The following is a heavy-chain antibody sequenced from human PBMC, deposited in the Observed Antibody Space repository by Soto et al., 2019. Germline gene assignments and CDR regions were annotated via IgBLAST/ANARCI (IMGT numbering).Heavy chain of an antibody. J-gene: IGHJ6*02. CDR1: GYSFTAKW. V-gene: IGHV5-51*01. D-gene: IGHD5-18*01. CDR3: ARYWHSYSSNYYYGLDV. CDR2: IYPDDSDT. Sequence: PGESLKISCQAFGYSFTAKWIGWVRQMPGKGLEWMGIIYPDDSDTRYSPSFQGQVTISADKSIRTAYLQWSSLEASDTSIYYCARYWHSYSSNYYYGLDVWGQGTTVTVS.